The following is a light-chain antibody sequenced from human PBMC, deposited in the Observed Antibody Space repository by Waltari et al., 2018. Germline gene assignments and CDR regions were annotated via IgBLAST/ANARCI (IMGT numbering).Light chain of an antibody. CDR2: QDN. CDR1: GLGERV. J-gene: IGLJ2*01. CDR3: QAWDSNTFVV. V-gene: IGLV3-1*01. Sequence: SAELTQPPSVSVSPGQTATLTCSAQGLGERVVCRYQQRPGQSPVLVLYQDNKRVSAXXXXXSGSNSGNTATLTISETQAMDEADYFCQAWDSNTFVVFGGGTKLTVL.